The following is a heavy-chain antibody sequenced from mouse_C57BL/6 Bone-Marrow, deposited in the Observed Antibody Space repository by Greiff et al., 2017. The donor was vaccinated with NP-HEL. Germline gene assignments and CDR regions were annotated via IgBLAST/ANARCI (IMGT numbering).Heavy chain of an antibody. CDR2: IDPSDSET. CDR1: GYTFTSYW. Sequence: QVQLQQPGAELVRPGSSVKLSCQASGYTFTSYWMHWVKQRPIQGLEWIGNIDPSDSETHYTHKFKDKATLTVDKSYSTAYMQLSSLTSEDSAVYYCARWGIVKDYYAMDYWGQGTSVTVSS. CDR3: ARWGIVKDYYAMDY. V-gene: IGHV1-52*01. J-gene: IGHJ4*01. D-gene: IGHD2-12*01.